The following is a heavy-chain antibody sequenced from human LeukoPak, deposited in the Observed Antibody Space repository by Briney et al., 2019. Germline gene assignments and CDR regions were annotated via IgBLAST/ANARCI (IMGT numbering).Heavy chain of an antibody. Sequence: PGGSLRFSCAAAGFIFRRYWMTWVRQAPGKGLEWVANIKHDGSEKNSLDSVRGRFTIARDDARNSLYLQMDSLRVEDTAVYYWARDKSVPNLDAFDIWGQGTMVTVSS. CDR3: ARDKSVPNLDAFDI. J-gene: IGHJ3*02. D-gene: IGHD1-1*01. CDR1: GFIFRRYW. V-gene: IGHV3-7*05. CDR2: IKHDGSEK.